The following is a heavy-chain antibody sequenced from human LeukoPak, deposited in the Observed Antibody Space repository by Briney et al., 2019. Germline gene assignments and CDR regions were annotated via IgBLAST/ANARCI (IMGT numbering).Heavy chain of an antibody. CDR1: GYMFDTYG. Sequence: ASVKVSCKASGYMFDTYGISWVRQAPGQGLEWMGWISANTGDTNYEQKFQGRVTMTTETSTSTAYMELGSLGSDETAVYYCARVDLLTGYYLFDYWGQGTLVTVSS. D-gene: IGHD3-9*01. CDR3: ARVDLLTGYYLFDY. CDR2: ISANTGDT. V-gene: IGHV1-18*01. J-gene: IGHJ4*02.